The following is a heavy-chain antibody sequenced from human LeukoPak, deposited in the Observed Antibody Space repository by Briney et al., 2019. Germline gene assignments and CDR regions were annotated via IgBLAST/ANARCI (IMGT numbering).Heavy chain of an antibody. J-gene: IGHJ3*02. D-gene: IGHD1-26*01. CDR3: ARGPVGATNAFHI. CDR2: INAGNGNT. V-gene: IGHV1-3*01. Sequence: ASVKVSCKASGYTFTSYAMHWVRQAPGQRLEWMGWINAGNGNTKYSQKFQGRVTITRDTSASTAYMELSSLRSDDTAVYYCARGPVGATNAFHIWGQGTLVTVSS. CDR1: GYTFTSYA.